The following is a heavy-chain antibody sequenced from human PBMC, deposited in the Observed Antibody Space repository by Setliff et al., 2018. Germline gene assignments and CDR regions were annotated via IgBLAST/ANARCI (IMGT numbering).Heavy chain of an antibody. CDR1: GGSFSGYY. V-gene: IGHV4-59*10. D-gene: IGHD1-26*01. Sequence: PSETLSLTCAVYGGSFSGYYWSWIRQPPGKRLEWIGRIYTSGSTNYNPSLKSRVTMSVDTSKNQFSLKLSSVTAADTAVYYCARKGISALSGAFDMWGQGTMVTVSS. J-gene: IGHJ3*02. CDR3: ARKGISALSGAFDM. CDR2: IYTSGST.